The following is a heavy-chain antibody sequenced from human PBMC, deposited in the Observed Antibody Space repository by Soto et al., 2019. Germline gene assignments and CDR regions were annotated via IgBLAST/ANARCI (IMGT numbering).Heavy chain of an antibody. J-gene: IGHJ4*02. CDR2: IYPGDSDT. CDR3: ARYCSGGSCYRPSYKFDY. V-gene: IGHV5-51*01. D-gene: IGHD2-15*01. Sequence: HGESLKISCKGSGYSFSSYWIGWVRQMPGQGPEWMGIIYPGDSDTRYSPSFQGQVTISADKSISTAYLQWSSLKASDTAMYYCARYCSGGSCYRPSYKFDYWGQGTLVTVSS. CDR1: GYSFSSYW.